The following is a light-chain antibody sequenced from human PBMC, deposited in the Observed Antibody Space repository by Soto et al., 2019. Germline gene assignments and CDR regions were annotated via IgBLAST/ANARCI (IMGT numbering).Light chain of an antibody. J-gene: IGLJ1*01. CDR2: DVS. CDR3: SSYTSSSTSYV. CDR1: SSDVGGYKY. Sequence: QSALTQPASVSGSPGQSITISCTGTSSDVGGYKYVSWYQQHPGKAPKLMIYDVSNRPSGVSNRFSGSKSGNTASLTISGLQSADEADYYCSSYTSSSTSYVFGTGTKLTVL. V-gene: IGLV2-14*01.